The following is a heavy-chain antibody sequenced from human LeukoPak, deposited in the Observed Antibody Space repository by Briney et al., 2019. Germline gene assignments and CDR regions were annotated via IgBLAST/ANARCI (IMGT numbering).Heavy chain of an antibody. Sequence: PSETLSLTCTVSGGSISSYYWSWIRQPPGKGLEWIGYIYYSGSTNYNPSLKSRVTISVDTSKNQFSLKLSSVTAADTAVYYCARQGGYCSSTSCSGYFDYWGQGTLVAVSS. V-gene: IGHV4-59*08. D-gene: IGHD2-2*01. CDR2: IYYSGST. CDR3: ARQGGYCSSTSCSGYFDY. J-gene: IGHJ4*02. CDR1: GGSISSYY.